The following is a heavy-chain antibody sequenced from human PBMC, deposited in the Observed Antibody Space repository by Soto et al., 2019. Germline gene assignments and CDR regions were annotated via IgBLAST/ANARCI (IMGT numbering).Heavy chain of an antibody. V-gene: IGHV3-21*01. CDR2: INGRSNYK. J-gene: IGHJ4*02. CDR1: GFTFSTYT. D-gene: IGHD1-26*01. CDR3: ARAEGILGGTSAFAY. Sequence: GGSLRLSCASSGFTFSTYTMNWVRHAPGKGLEWVSSINGRSNYKYYTDSVKGRFTISRDNAKNSLYLQMNRLRAEDTAVYYCARAEGILGGTSAFAYWGLGILVTVSS.